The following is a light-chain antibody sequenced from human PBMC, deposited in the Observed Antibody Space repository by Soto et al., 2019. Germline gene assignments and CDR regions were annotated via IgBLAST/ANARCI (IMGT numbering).Light chain of an antibody. J-gene: IGLJ1*01. CDR3: SSYTSSSTLV. CDR2: EVS. CDR1: TSDVGGYNY. Sequence: QSVLTQPASVSGSPGQSITLSCTGTTSDVGGYNYVSWYQQHPGKAPKLMIYEVSNRPSGVSNRFSGSKSGNTASLTISGLQVEDEADYYCSSYTSSSTLVFGTGTKLTVL. V-gene: IGLV2-14*01.